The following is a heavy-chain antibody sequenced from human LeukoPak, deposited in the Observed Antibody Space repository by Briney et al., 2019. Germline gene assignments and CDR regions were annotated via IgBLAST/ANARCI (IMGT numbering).Heavy chain of an antibody. CDR2: IYPGDSDT. J-gene: IGHJ4*02. D-gene: IGHD2-2*01. V-gene: IGHV5-51*01. CDR3: ARRYCSSTSCTYFDY. CDR1: GYSFTSYW. Sequence: GEYLKISCKGSGYSFTSYWIGWVRQMPGKGLECMGIIYPGDSDTRYSPSFQGQVTISADKSISTAYLQWSSLKASDTAMYYCARRYCSSTSCTYFDYWGQGTLVTVSS.